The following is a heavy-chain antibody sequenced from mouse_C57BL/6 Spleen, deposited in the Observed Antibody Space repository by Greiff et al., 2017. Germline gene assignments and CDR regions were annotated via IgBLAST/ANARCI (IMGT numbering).Heavy chain of an antibody. V-gene: IGHV1-22*01. D-gene: IGHD1-1*01. CDR2: INPNNGGT. Sequence: EVQLQQSGPELVKPGASVKMSCKASGYTFTDYNMHWVKQSHGKSLEWIGYINPNNGGTSYNQKFKGKATLTVNKSSSTAYMELRSLTSEDSAVYYCASLITTVVAPDYAMDYWGQGTSVTVSS. J-gene: IGHJ4*01. CDR1: GYTFTDYN. CDR3: ASLITTVVAPDYAMDY.